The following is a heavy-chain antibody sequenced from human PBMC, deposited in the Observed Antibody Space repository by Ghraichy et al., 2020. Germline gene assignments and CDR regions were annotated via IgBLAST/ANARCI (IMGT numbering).Heavy chain of an antibody. J-gene: IGHJ4*02. CDR2: IIPIFGTA. CDR1: GGTFSSYA. D-gene: IGHD4-17*01. V-gene: IGHV1-69*13. Sequence: SVKVSCKASGGTFSSYAISWVRQAPGQGLEWMGGIIPIFGTANYAQKFQGRVTITADESTSTAYMELSSLRSEDTAVYYCARVAIDDYGRRYPYYFDYWGQGTLVTVSS. CDR3: ARVAIDDYGRRYPYYFDY.